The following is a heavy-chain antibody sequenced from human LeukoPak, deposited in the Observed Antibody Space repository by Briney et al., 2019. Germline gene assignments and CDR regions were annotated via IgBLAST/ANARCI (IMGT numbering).Heavy chain of an antibody. Sequence: GGSLRLSCAASGFNFNSYAISWVRQAPGKGLEWVSVIYSGGSTYYADSVKGRFTISRHNSKNTLYLQMNSPRAEDTAVYYCLGRSLKYYFDYWGQGTLVTVSS. CDR2: IYSGGST. D-gene: IGHD2-15*01. CDR3: LGRSLKYYFDY. J-gene: IGHJ4*02. V-gene: IGHV3-53*04. CDR1: GFNFNSYA.